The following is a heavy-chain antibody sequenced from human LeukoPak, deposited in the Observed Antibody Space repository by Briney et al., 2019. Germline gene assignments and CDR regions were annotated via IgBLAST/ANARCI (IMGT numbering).Heavy chain of an antibody. V-gene: IGHV3-7*01. Sequence: GESLRLSCAASGFTFSNYWMSWVRQAPGKGLEWVAHIKPDGSEKNYVDSVKGRFSLFRDDAKNSVYLQMNGLRVEDTAVYYCARDSGSGGPWGQGTPVTVSS. CDR2: IKPDGSEK. CDR3: ARDSGSGGP. D-gene: IGHD6-19*01. CDR1: GFTFSNYW. J-gene: IGHJ5*02.